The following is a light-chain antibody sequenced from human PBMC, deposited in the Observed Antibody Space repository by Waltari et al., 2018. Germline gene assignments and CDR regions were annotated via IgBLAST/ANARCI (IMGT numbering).Light chain of an antibody. CDR1: SSNIGEGYD. J-gene: IGLJ2*01. Sequence: QSVLTQPPSVSGAPGQRITISCTGTSSNIGEGYDVHWYLQLPGTAPKLLILGNNNRPSGVPDRFSASKSDTSASLAITGLQAEDEADYYCQSYDSSLSGVLFGGGTKLTVL. CDR2: GNN. V-gene: IGLV1-40*01. CDR3: QSYDSSLSGVL.